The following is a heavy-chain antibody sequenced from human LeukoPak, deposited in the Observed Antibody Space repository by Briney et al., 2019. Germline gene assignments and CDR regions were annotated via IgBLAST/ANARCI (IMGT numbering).Heavy chain of an antibody. CDR3: ARQGYSYGYNWFDP. D-gene: IGHD5-18*01. J-gene: IGHJ5*02. V-gene: IGHV4-39*01. CDR1: GGSISSYY. Sequence: SETLSLTCTVSGGSISSYYWSWIRQPPGKGLEWIGSIYYSGSTYYNPSLKSRVTISVDTSKNQFSLKLSSVTAADTAVYYCARQGYSYGYNWFDPWGQGTLVTVSS. CDR2: IYYSGST.